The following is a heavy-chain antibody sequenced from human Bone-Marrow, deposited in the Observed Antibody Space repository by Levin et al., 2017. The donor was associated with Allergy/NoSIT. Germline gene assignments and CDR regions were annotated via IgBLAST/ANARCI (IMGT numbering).Heavy chain of an antibody. Sequence: GESLKISCKASGFSLSNFGLTWVRQAPGQGLEWMGWISPYNGDTKYAQKLQGRVTMTTDTSTSTAHMELRSLRFDDTAVYYCARELAGTAADTFDLWGQGTMVTVSS. D-gene: IGHD6-19*01. CDR2: ISPYNGDT. J-gene: IGHJ3*01. V-gene: IGHV1-18*01. CDR3: ARELAGTAADTFDL. CDR1: GFSLSNFG.